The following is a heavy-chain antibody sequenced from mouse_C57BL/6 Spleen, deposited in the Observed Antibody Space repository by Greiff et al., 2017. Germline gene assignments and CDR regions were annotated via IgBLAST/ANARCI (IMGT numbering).Heavy chain of an antibody. Sequence: EVQLQQSGPELVKPGASVKISCKASGYSFTGYYMNWVKQSPEKSLEWIGEINPSTGGTTYNQKFKAKATLTVDKSSSTAYMQLKSLTSEDSAVYYCARGSPIYYDYAFAYWGQGTLVTVSA. V-gene: IGHV1-42*01. J-gene: IGHJ3*01. D-gene: IGHD2-4*01. CDR1: GYSFTGYY. CDR2: INPSTGGT. CDR3: ARGSPIYYDYAFAY.